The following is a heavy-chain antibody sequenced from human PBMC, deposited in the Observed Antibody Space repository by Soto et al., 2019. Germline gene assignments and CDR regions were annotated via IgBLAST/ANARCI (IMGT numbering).Heavy chain of an antibody. V-gene: IGHV1-46*03. J-gene: IGHJ6*03. CDR1: GYTFTSYY. CDR3: ARGTKYSSSSWFTGPPYYYYMDV. D-gene: IGHD6-6*01. CDR2: INPSGGST. Sequence: QVQLVQSGAEVKKPGASVKVSCKASGYTFTSYYMHLVRQAPGQGLEWMGIINPSGGSTSYAQKFQGRVTMTRETSTSTVYMELSSLRSEDTAVYYCARGTKYSSSSWFTGPPYYYYMDVWGKGPTVTVSS.